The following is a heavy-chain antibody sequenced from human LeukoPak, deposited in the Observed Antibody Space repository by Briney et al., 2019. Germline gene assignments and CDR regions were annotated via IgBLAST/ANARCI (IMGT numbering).Heavy chain of an antibody. CDR2: IYTSGST. Sequence: SETLSLTCTVSGGSISNYWSWIRQPAGKGLEWIGRIYTSGSTNYNPSLKSRVTISVDTSKNQFSLKLSSVTAADTAVYYCARAAGDGYNMWYFDLWGRGTLVTVSS. V-gene: IGHV4-4*07. J-gene: IGHJ2*01. D-gene: IGHD5-24*01. CDR3: ARAAGDGYNMWYFDL. CDR1: GGSISNY.